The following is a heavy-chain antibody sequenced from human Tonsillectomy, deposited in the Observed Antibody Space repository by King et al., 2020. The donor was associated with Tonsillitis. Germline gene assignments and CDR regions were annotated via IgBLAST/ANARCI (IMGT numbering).Heavy chain of an antibody. CDR3: AKNKGADYSDNSRGGFAN. Sequence: VQLVESGGGLVKPGGSLRLSCAASGFTFSNYDMNWVRQAPGKGLEWVSSISSSSSYIYFADSVKGRFTISRDNANNSLYLQMNSLRVEDTAVYFCAKNKGADYSDNSRGGFANWGQGTLVTVSS. CDR2: ISSSSSYI. D-gene: IGHD3-22*01. J-gene: IGHJ3*02. V-gene: IGHV3-21*01. CDR1: GFTFSNYD.